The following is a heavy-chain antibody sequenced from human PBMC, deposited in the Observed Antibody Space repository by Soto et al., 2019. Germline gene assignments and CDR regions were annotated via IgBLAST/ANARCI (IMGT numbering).Heavy chain of an antibody. Sequence: SETLSLTCAVSGGSVNTAGYSWSWIRQPPGKGLEWIGYIYHSGSAYYNPSLKSRVTISLDRSNNHFSLKLISVTAADTAVYYCASVPIYYDRSGYYHYGPFDIWCQG. CDR1: GGSVNTAGYS. CDR3: ASVPIYYDRSGYYHYGPFDI. CDR2: IYHSGSA. D-gene: IGHD3-22*01. J-gene: IGHJ3*02. V-gene: IGHV4-30-2*01.